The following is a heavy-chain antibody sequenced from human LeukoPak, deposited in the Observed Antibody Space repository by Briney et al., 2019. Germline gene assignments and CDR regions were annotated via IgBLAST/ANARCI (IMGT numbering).Heavy chain of an antibody. V-gene: IGHV4-38-2*02. CDR3: ARDYYFDS. Sequence: QVQLQESGPGLVKPSETLSLTCTVSGYSISRGYYWAWIRQPPGKGLEWIGTIYHSGSTSYNPSLKSRVTISVDTSKNQFSLNLTSVTAADTALYYCARDYYFDSWGQGTLVTVSS. CDR2: IYHSGST. J-gene: IGHJ4*02. CDR1: GYSISRGYY.